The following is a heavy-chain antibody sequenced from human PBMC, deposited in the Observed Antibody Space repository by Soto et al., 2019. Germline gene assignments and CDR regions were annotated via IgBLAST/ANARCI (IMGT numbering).Heavy chain of an antibody. J-gene: IGHJ6*02. CDR3: ARRGYSYGRNYYYYGMDV. CDR2: IYPGDSDT. Sequence: PGESLKISCKGSGYSFTSYWIGWVRQMPGKGLEWMGIIYPGDSDTRYSPSFQGQVTISADKSISTAYLQWSSLKASDTAMYYCARRGYSYGRNYYYYGMDVWGQGTTVTVS. CDR1: GYSFTSYW. D-gene: IGHD5-18*01. V-gene: IGHV5-51*01.